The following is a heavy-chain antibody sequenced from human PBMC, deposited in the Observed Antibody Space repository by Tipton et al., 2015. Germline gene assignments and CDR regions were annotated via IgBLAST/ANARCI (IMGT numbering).Heavy chain of an antibody. V-gene: IGHV4-59*01. CDR1: GASIRSYK. D-gene: IGHD4-17*01. CDR3: ARELDFGDQIFDS. J-gene: IGHJ4*02. Sequence: TLSLTCTVSGASIRSYKWSWIRQPPGKGLEWIGYIHYSESTNYNPSLKSRVSISVDTSKSQFSLKLTSEIAEDTAVYYCARELDFGDQIFDSWGQGTLVTVSS. CDR2: IHYSEST.